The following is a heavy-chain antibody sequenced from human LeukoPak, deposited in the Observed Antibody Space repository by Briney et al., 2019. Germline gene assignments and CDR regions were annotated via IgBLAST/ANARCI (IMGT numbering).Heavy chain of an antibody. Sequence: GASVKVSCKASGGTLSSYAISWVRQAPGQGLEWMGGIIPIFGTANYAQKFQGRVTITADESTSTAYMELSSLRSEDTAVYYCARVHYYGSGIQRTNYGMDVWGQGTTVTVSS. V-gene: IGHV1-69*13. J-gene: IGHJ6*02. D-gene: IGHD3-10*01. CDR3: ARVHYYGSGIQRTNYGMDV. CDR1: GGTLSSYA. CDR2: IIPIFGTA.